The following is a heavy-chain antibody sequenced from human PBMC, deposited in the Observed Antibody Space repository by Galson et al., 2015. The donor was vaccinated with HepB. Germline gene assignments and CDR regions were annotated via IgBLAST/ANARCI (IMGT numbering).Heavy chain of an antibody. CDR1: GFTFRSYG. D-gene: IGHD6-13*01. CDR3: AKEGDSRSLYNWFDP. V-gene: IGHV3-30*18. CDR2: ISYDGGSK. J-gene: IGHJ5*02. Sequence: SLRLSCAASGFTFRSYGMHWVRQAPGKGLEWVAVISYDGGSKYYGDSVKGRFTVSRDNSKNALYLQMNSLRVEDTAVYYCAKEGDSRSLYNWFDPWGQGTLVTVSS.